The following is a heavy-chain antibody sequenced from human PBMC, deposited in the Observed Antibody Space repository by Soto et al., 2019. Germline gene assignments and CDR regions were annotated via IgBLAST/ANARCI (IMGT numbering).Heavy chain of an antibody. CDR1: GGSISSYY. J-gene: IGHJ4*02. CDR2: IYYSGST. D-gene: IGHD6-19*01. V-gene: IGHV4-59*01. Sequence: SETLSLTCTVSGGSISSYYWSWIRQPPGKGLEWIGYIYYSGSTNYNPSLKSRVTISVDTSKNQFSLKLSSVTAADTAVYYCARVVRGIAVAGSFDCWGQGTLVTVSS. CDR3: ARVVRGIAVAGSFDC.